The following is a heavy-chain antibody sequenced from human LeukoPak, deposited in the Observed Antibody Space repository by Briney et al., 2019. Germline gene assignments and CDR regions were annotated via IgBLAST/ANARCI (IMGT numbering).Heavy chain of an antibody. D-gene: IGHD2-2*01. CDR2: IKQDGSEK. J-gene: IGHJ4*02. CDR1: GFTFSSDW. V-gene: IGHV3-7*01. CDR3: GXGGYHPPH. Sequence: PGGSLRLSCVASGFTFSSDWMTWVRQAPGKGLEWVANIKQDGSEKYYVDSVKGRFTISRDNAKNSLYLQMNSLSAEDTAMYYCGXGGYHPPHWGQGTLVTVSS.